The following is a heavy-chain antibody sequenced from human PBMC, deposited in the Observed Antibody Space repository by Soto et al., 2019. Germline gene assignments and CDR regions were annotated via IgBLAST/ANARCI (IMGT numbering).Heavy chain of an antibody. J-gene: IGHJ6*02. Sequence: GESRKISCKGSGYSFTSYWISWVRQMPGKGLEWMGRIDPSDSYTNYSPSFQGHVTISADKSISTAYLQWSSLKASDTAMYYCARGCSGGSCFLGEYYYYGMDVWGQGTTVTVSS. D-gene: IGHD2-15*01. CDR2: IDPSDSYT. CDR1: GYSFTSYW. CDR3: ARGCSGGSCFLGEYYYYGMDV. V-gene: IGHV5-10-1*01.